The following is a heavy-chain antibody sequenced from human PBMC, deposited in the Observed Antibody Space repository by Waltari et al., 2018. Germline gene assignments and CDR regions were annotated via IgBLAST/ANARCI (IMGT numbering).Heavy chain of an antibody. CDR1: GYTFTSYY. CDR2: INPRGGST. CDR3: ATLGDGRYCSSTSCYWDY. Sequence: QVQLVQSGAEVKKPGASVKVSCKASGYTFTSYYMHWVRQTPGQGLEWMGIINPRGGSTSYAQKFQGRVTMTRETSTSTVYMELSSLRSEDTAVYYCATLGDGRYCSSTSCYWDYWGQGTLVTVSS. J-gene: IGHJ4*02. D-gene: IGHD2-2*01. V-gene: IGHV1-46*01.